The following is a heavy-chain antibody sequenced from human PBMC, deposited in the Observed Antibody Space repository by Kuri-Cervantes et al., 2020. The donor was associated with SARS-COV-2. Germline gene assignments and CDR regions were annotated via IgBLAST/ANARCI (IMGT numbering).Heavy chain of an antibody. CDR2: ISSSGSTI. D-gene: IGHD4-17*01. CDR1: GFTFSDYY. Sequence: GESLKISCAASGFTFSDYYMSWIRQAPGRGLEWVSYISSSGSTIYYADSVKGRFTISRDNAKNSLDLQMNSLRAEDTAVYYCARPYGDDLNWYFDLWGRGTLVTVSS. J-gene: IGHJ2*01. V-gene: IGHV3-11*04. CDR3: ARPYGDDLNWYFDL.